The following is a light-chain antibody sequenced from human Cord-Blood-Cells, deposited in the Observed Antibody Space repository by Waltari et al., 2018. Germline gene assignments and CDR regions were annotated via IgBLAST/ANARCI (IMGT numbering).Light chain of an antibody. Sequence: QSVLTQPPSASGTPGQRVTTSCSGSSSNIGSNTVNWYQKLPGPAPKLLTYSNNQRTSGVPVRFSGSKSGTSASLASSGLQSEDEAYYYCAAGDDSLNGWVFGGGTKLTVL. J-gene: IGLJ3*02. CDR2: SNN. CDR1: SSNIGSNT. CDR3: AAGDDSLNGWV. V-gene: IGLV1-44*01.